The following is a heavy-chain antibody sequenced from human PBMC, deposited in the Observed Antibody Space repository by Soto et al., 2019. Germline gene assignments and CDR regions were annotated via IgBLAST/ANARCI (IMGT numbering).Heavy chain of an antibody. CDR1: GFTFSSYA. D-gene: IGHD3-10*01. CDR2: ISGSGGST. J-gene: IGHJ3*02. V-gene: IGHV3-23*01. Sequence: EVQLLESGGGLVQPGGSLRLSCAASGFTFSSYAMSWVRQAPGKGLEWVSAISGSGGSTYYADSVKGRFTISRDNSKNTLYLQMNSLRAEDTAVYYCAKSYDGSGSYRGGAFDIWGQGTMVTVSS. CDR3: AKSYDGSGSYRGGAFDI.